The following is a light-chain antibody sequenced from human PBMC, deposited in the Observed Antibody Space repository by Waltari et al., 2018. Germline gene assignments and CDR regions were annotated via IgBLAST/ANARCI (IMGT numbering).Light chain of an antibody. CDR1: QSVLYSSNSKNY. V-gene: IGKV4-1*01. CDR3: QQYYRTPLT. CDR2: WAS. Sequence: VMTQSPDSLAVSLGEWATINCKSSQSVLYSSNSKNYLAWYQQKPGQPPKLLIYWASTRESGVPDRFSGSGSGTDFTLTISSLQAEAVAVYYCQQYYRTPLTFGGGTKVEIK. J-gene: IGKJ4*01.